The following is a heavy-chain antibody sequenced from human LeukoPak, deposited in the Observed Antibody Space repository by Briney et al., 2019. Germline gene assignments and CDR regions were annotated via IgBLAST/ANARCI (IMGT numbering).Heavy chain of an antibody. CDR3: AKGYCSTNNCYRLDY. CDR2: ISGSGDTT. J-gene: IGHJ4*02. CDR1: GFTFSNYA. Sequence: GGSLRLSCAASGFTFSNYAMTWVRQTPGKGLEWVSAISGSGDTTYYADSVRGRFTVSRDNSKSTLYLQMNSLRVEDTAVYYCAKGYCSTNNCYRLDYWGQGSLATVSS. D-gene: IGHD2-2*01. V-gene: IGHV3-23*01.